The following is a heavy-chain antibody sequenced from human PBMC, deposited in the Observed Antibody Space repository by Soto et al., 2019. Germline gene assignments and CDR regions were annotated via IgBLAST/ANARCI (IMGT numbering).Heavy chain of an antibody. D-gene: IGHD1-1*01. J-gene: IGHJ4*02. Sequence: QVQLVQSGAEVKKPGASVKVSCKASGYTFTSYGISWVRQAPGQGLEWMGWISAYNGNTKYAQKPPXXVTMTTEKTTSTAYTERRRLRSDDTAVYYCARDAAIGMNGYWGQGTLVTVSS. CDR3: ARDAAIGMNGY. CDR2: ISAYNGNT. V-gene: IGHV1-18*01. CDR1: GYTFTSYG.